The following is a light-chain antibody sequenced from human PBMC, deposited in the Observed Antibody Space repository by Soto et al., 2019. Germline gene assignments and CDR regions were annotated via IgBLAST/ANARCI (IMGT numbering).Light chain of an antibody. J-gene: IGKJ1*01. CDR1: QSVSSSY. CDR2: GAY. Sequence: EIVLTQSPATLSLSPGERATLSCRASQSVSSSYLAWYQQKPGQAPRLLIYGAYNRATGIPARFSGSGSGTDFTLTISSLEPEDFAVYYCQQYGSSSWTFGQGTKVDIK. V-gene: IGKV3-20*01. CDR3: QQYGSSSWT.